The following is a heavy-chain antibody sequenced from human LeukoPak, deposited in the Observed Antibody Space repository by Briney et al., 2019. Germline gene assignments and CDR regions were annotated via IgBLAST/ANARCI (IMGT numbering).Heavy chain of an antibody. J-gene: IGHJ3*02. D-gene: IGHD2-21*02. Sequence: GGSLRLSCAASGFTFSSYAMTWVRQAPGKGLEWVSAISGSGGSTYYADSVKGRFTISRDNSKNTLYLQMNSLRAEDTAVFYCAKVVGGNSLGAFDIWGQGTMVTVSS. CDR1: GFTFSSYA. CDR3: AKVVGGNSLGAFDI. V-gene: IGHV3-23*01. CDR2: ISGSGGST.